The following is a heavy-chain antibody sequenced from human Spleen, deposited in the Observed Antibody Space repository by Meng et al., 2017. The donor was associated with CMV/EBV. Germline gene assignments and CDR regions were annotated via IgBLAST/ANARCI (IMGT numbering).Heavy chain of an antibody. V-gene: IGHV3-21*01. CDR3: ARDGYYGSGSYYRNYYYYGMDV. J-gene: IGHJ6*02. CDR1: GFTFSSYS. CDR2: ISSSSSYI. Sequence: GGSLRLSCAASGFTFSSYSMNWVRQAPGKGLEWVSSISSSSSYIYYADSVKGRSTISRDNAKNSLYLQMNSLRAEDTAVYYCARDGYYGSGSYYRNYYYYGMDVWGQGTTVTVSS. D-gene: IGHD3-10*01.